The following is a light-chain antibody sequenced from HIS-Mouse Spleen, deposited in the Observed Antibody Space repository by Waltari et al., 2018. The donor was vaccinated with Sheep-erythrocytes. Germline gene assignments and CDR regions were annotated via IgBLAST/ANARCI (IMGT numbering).Light chain of an antibody. CDR1: SSDVGSYNL. Sequence: QSALTQPASVSGSPGQSITISCTGTSSDVGSYNLVSWYQQHPAKAPKLMIYEGSKRPSGVSNRVSGSKSGNTASLTISGLQAEDEADYYCCSYAGSSTWVFGGGTKLTVL. V-gene: IGLV2-23*01. J-gene: IGLJ3*02. CDR2: EGS. CDR3: CSYAGSSTWV.